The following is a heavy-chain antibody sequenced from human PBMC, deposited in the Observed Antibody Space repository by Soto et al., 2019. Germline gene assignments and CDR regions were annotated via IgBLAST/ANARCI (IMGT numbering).Heavy chain of an antibody. D-gene: IGHD3-22*01. Sequence: SETLSLTCTVSGGSISSYYWSWIRQPPGKGLEWIGYIYYSGSTNYNPSLKSRVTISVDTSKNQFSLKLSSVTAADTAVYYCARDNGRENYYDSSGYWYDFDYWGQGTLVTVSS. CDR1: GGSISSYY. V-gene: IGHV4-59*01. CDR3: ARDNGRENYYDSSGYWYDFDY. J-gene: IGHJ4*02. CDR2: IYYSGST.